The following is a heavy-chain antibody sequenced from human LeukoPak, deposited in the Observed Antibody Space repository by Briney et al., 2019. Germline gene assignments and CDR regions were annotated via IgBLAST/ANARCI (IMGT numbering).Heavy chain of an antibody. V-gene: IGHV4-39*07. CDR1: GGSISSNIYY. CDR2: IYYSGTT. J-gene: IGHJ4*02. CDR3: AREGGVGSFDY. D-gene: IGHD3-16*01. Sequence: SETLSLTCTVSGGSISSNIYYWGWIRQPPGKGLEWIGSIYYSGTTYYNPSLKSRVTISVDTSKNQFFLKLSSVTAADTAVYYCAREGGVGSFDYWGQGTLVTVSS.